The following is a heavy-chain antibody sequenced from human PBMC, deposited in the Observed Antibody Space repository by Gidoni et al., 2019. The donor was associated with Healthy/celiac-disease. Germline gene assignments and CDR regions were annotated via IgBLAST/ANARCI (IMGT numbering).Heavy chain of an antibody. Sequence: QVQLVQSGAEVKKPGASVMVSCKAPGYHFTSYAINWLRQAMGQGLEWMGGMNPSSGNKGYAQKFQGRVTITRNTSMITAYMSLSSHRSEDTAVYYCARGLVRRYSYGSYSSSWYETDKDDAFDIWGQGTMVTVSS. D-gene: IGHD6-13*01. CDR3: ARGLVRRYSYGSYSSSWYETDKDDAFDI. V-gene: IGHV1-8*01. J-gene: IGHJ3*02. CDR1: GYHFTSYA. CDR2: MNPSSGNK.